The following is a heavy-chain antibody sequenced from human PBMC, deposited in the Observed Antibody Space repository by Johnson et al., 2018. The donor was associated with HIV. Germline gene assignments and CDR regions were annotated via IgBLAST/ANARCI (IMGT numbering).Heavy chain of an antibody. Sequence: VQLVESGGGLVQPGGSLRLSCAASGFTFSSYAMSWVRQAPGKGLEWVSAIRGSGGSTYYADSVKGRFTISTDNAKNSLYLQMHSLRAEDTALYYCARGGGDCGGDCFLGAFDIWGQGTMVTVSS. CDR3: ARGGGDCGGDCFLGAFDI. CDR2: IRGSGGST. J-gene: IGHJ3*02. V-gene: IGHV3-23*04. CDR1: GFTFSSYA. D-gene: IGHD2-21*01.